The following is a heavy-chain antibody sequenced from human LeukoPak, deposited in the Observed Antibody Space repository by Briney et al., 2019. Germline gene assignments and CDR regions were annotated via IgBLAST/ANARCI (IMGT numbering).Heavy chain of an antibody. Sequence: ASVKVSCKASGGTFSSYAISWVRQAPGQGLEWMGGIIPIFGTANYAQKFQGRVTITTDESTSTAYMELSSLRSEDTAVYYCASSGVGATEDYYYYMDVWGKGTTVTVSS. V-gene: IGHV1-69*05. J-gene: IGHJ6*03. CDR2: IIPIFGTA. CDR1: GGTFSSYA. D-gene: IGHD1-26*01. CDR3: ASSGVGATEDYYYYMDV.